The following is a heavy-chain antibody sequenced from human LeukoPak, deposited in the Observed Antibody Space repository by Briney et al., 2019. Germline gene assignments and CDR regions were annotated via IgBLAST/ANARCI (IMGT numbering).Heavy chain of an antibody. CDR3: TTDSTPGYRSGGSCPSGAFDI. J-gene: IGHJ3*02. D-gene: IGHD2-15*01. CDR2: IKSKTDGGTT. Sequence: GGSLRLSCAASGFTFSNAWMSWVRQAPGKGLEWVGRIKSKTDGGTTDYAAPVRGRFTISRDDSKNTLYLQMNSLKTEDTAVYYCTTDSTPGYRSGGSCPSGAFDIWGQGTMVTVSS. CDR1: GFTFSNAW. V-gene: IGHV3-15*01.